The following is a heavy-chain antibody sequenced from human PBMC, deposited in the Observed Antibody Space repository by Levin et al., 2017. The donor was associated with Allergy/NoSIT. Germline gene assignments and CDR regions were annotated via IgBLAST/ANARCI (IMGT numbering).Heavy chain of an antibody. Sequence: GESLKISCAASGFTVSSSDMIWVRQAPGKGLEWVSIIHHSGTTHYADFVKGRCIISRDNSKNTLYLQMTTLGGDETTVYYGVANDAHAGDGCWGQGTMVTVSS. CDR1: GFTVSSSD. CDR3: VANDAHAGDGC. J-gene: IGHJ1*01. V-gene: IGHV3-53*01. D-gene: IGHD5-24*01. CDR2: IHHSGTT.